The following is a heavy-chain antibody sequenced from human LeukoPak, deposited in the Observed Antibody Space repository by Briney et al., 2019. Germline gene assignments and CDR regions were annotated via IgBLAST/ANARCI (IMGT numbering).Heavy chain of an antibody. D-gene: IGHD6-13*01. J-gene: IGHJ4*02. Sequence: GESLKISCKGSGYSFTSYWIGWVRQVPGKGLEWMGIIYPGDSDTRYSPSFQGQVTISADKSISTAYLQWSSLKASDTAMYYCARFRLWRAAAGSDYFDYWGQGTLVTVSS. V-gene: IGHV5-51*01. CDR3: ARFRLWRAAAGSDYFDY. CDR2: IYPGDSDT. CDR1: GYSFTSYW.